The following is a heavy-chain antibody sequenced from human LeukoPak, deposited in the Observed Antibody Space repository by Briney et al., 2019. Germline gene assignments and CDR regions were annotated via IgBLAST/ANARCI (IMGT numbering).Heavy chain of an antibody. Sequence: GASVKVSCKASGGTFSSYAISWVRQAPGQGLEWMGRIIPILGIANYAQKFQGRVTITADKSTSTAYMELSSLRSEDAAVYYCARLQNSGYEYWGQGTLVTVSS. V-gene: IGHV1-69*04. CDR1: GGTFSSYA. D-gene: IGHD5-12*01. CDR2: IIPILGIA. CDR3: ARLQNSGYEY. J-gene: IGHJ4*02.